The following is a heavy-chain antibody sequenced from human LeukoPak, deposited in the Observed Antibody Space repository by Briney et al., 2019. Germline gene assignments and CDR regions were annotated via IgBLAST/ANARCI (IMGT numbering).Heavy chain of an antibody. Sequence: PSETLSLSCTVSGGSISSYYWSWIRQPPGKGLEWIGYIYYSGSTNYNPSLKSRVTISVDTSKNQFSLKLSSVTAADTAVYYCAGASYDSSGVHWGQGTLVTVSS. CDR1: GGSISSYY. V-gene: IGHV4-59*01. CDR2: IYYSGST. D-gene: IGHD3-22*01. J-gene: IGHJ4*02. CDR3: AGASYDSSGVH.